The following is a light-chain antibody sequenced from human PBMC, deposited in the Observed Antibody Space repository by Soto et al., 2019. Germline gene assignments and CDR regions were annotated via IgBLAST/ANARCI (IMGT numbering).Light chain of an antibody. CDR2: DAS. J-gene: IGKJ4*01. V-gene: IGKV1-33*01. CDR3: QQYEDLPLT. Sequence: DITLTQSPSSLSASVGDRVSITCQASQDVINYLNWYQQKPGKAPKLLISDASNLETGVPSRFTGSGSGTHFTPTIHYLQPEDFATYYCQQYEDLPLTFGGGTHVE. CDR1: QDVINY.